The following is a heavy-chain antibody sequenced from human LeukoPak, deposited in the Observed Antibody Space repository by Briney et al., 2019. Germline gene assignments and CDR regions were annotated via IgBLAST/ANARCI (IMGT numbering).Heavy chain of an antibody. CDR3: ARVSCSSTSCSHAFDI. J-gene: IGHJ3*02. CDR1: GFTFTSYY. D-gene: IGHD2-2*01. Sequence: ASVKVSCKASGFTFTSYYMHWVRQAPGHGLEWMGIINPSGGSTSYAQKFQGRVTMTRDTSTSTVYMELSSLRSEDTAVYYCARVSCSSTSCSHAFDIWGQGTMVTVSS. CDR2: INPSGGST. V-gene: IGHV1-46*03.